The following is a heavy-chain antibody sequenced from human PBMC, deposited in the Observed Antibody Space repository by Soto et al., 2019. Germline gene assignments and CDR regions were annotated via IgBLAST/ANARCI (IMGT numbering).Heavy chain of an antibody. CDR2: ISYDGSTK. CDR1: GFTFSSYA. J-gene: IGHJ2*01. Sequence: QVQLVESGGGVVQPGRSLRLSCAASGFTFSSYAMQWVRQAPGKGLEWVAVISYDGSTKYHADSVKGRFTISRDNSKNTLYLQRNSLRAEDTAVYYCARDPLWGTAMVLWYFDLWGRGTLVTVSS. V-gene: IGHV3-30-3*01. CDR3: ARDPLWGTAMVLWYFDL. D-gene: IGHD5-18*01.